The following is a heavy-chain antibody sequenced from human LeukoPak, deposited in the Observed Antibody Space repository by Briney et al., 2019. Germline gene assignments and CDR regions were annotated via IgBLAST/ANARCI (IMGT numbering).Heavy chain of an antibody. CDR1: GGTFSSYA. V-gene: IGHV1-69*06. D-gene: IGHD5-24*01. CDR2: IIPIFGTA. CDR3: ARDTWLQLVY. Sequence: ASVKVSCKASGGTFSSYAIIWVRQAPGQGLEWMGRIIPIFGTANYAQKFQGRVTITADKSTSTAYMELSSLRSEDTAVYYCARDTWLQLVYWGQGTLVTVSS. J-gene: IGHJ4*02.